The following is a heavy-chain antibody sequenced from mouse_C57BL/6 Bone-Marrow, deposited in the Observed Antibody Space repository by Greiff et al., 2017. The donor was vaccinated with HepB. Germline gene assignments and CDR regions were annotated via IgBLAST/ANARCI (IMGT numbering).Heavy chain of an antibody. D-gene: IGHD2-4*01. J-gene: IGHJ2*01. V-gene: IGHV1-50*01. CDR1: GYTFTSYW. CDR3: ARGGYYDYDDY. Sequence: VQLQQPGAELVKPGASVKLSCKASGYTFTSYWMQWVKQRPGQGLEWIGEIDPSDSYTNYNQKFEGKATLTVDTSSSTAYMQLSSLTSEDSAVYYCARGGYYDYDDYWGQGTTLTVSS. CDR2: IDPSDSYT.